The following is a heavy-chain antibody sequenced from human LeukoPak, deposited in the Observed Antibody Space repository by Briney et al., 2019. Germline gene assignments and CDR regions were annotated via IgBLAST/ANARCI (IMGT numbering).Heavy chain of an antibody. CDR3: ARDVTVTADV. Sequence: GGSLRLSCAASGFTFSSYSMNWVRQAPGKGLEWVSSISSSSSYIYYADSVKGRFTISRDNAKNSLYLQMNSLGAEDTAVYYCARDVTVTADVWGKGTTVTVSS. D-gene: IGHD4-17*01. CDR2: ISSSSSYI. CDR1: GFTFSSYS. J-gene: IGHJ6*04. V-gene: IGHV3-21*01.